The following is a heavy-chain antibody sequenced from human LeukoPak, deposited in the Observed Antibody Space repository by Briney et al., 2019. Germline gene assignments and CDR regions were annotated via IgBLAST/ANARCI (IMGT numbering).Heavy chain of an antibody. CDR3: ARVLRGYNYGRGADY. V-gene: IGHV4-38-2*02. Sequence: SETLSLTCTVSGYSISSDYYWGWIRQPPGKGLEWIGHISYSGSTYYNPSLKSRVTISVDTSKNEFSLKLSSVTAADTAVYYCARVLRGYNYGRGADYWGQGTLVTVSS. D-gene: IGHD5-18*01. J-gene: IGHJ4*02. CDR2: ISYSGST. CDR1: GYSISSDYY.